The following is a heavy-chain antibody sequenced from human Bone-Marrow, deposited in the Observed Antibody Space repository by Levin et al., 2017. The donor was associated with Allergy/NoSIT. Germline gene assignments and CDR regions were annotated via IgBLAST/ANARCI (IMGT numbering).Heavy chain of an antibody. D-gene: IGHD1-7*01. CDR2: INSDGSGT. CDR1: GFTFSSYW. V-gene: IGHV3-74*01. CDR3: TREQRNENYRTSDS. J-gene: IGHJ5*01. Sequence: GGSLRLSCAASGFTFSSYWMHWVRQVPGKGLVWLSRINSDGSGTVYADSVRGRFTISRDNAKNTLYLQMNSLRAEDTAVYYCTREQRNENYRTSDSWGQGTLVTVSS.